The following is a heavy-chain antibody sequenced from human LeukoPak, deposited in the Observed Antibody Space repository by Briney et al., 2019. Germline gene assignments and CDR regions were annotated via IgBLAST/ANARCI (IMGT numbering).Heavy chain of an antibody. V-gene: IGHV3-21*01. CDR2: INNSGSYK. J-gene: IGHJ3*02. D-gene: IGHD6-13*01. Sequence: GGSLRLSCAASGFTFSSYSMNWVRQAPGKGLEWVASINNSGSYKYYADSVKGRFTISRDNAKNSLYLQMDSLRAEDTAVYYCASGASRWSRDVFDIWGQGAMVTVSS. CDR3: ASGASRWSRDVFDI. CDR1: GFTFSSYS.